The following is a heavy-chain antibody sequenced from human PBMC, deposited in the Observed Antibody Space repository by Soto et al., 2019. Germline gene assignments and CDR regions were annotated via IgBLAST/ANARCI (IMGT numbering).Heavy chain of an antibody. V-gene: IGHV4-34*01. CDR1: GGSFSDYY. J-gene: IGHJ5*02. D-gene: IGHD3-10*01. CDR2: INHSGST. Sequence: SETLSLTCAVYGGSFSDYYWSWIRQPPGKGLEWIGEINHSGSTNYNPSLKSRVTISVDTSKNQFSLKLSSVTAADTAVYYCAREGRYYASGRFWWFDPWGQGTLVTVSS. CDR3: AREGRYYASGRFWWFDP.